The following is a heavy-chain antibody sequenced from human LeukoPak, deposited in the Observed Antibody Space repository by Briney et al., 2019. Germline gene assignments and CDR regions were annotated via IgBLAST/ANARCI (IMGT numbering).Heavy chain of an antibody. V-gene: IGHV4-39*02. J-gene: IGHJ4*02. CDR2: IYYSGST. D-gene: IGHD6-19*01. CDR1: GGSISSSSYY. CDR3: ARDDSSGWYGFDY. Sequence: SETLSLTCTVSGGSISSSSYYWGWIRQPPGKGLEWIGSIYYSGSTYYNPSLKSRVTISVDTSKNQFSLKLSSLTAADTAVYYCARDDSSGWYGFDYWGQGTLVTVSS.